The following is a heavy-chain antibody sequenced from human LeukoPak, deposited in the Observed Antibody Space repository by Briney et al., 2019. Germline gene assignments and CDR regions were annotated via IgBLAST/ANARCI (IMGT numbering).Heavy chain of an antibody. D-gene: IGHD5-18*01. V-gene: IGHV4-59*08. Sequence: SETLSLTCTVSGGSISSYYWSWIRQPPGKGLEWIGYIYYGGSTNYNPSLKSRVTILVDTSKNQFSLNLSSVTPADTAVYYCARGYHGPSFHYWAQGNLVTVSP. CDR1: GGSISSYY. CDR3: ARGYHGPSFHY. CDR2: IYYGGST. J-gene: IGHJ4*02.